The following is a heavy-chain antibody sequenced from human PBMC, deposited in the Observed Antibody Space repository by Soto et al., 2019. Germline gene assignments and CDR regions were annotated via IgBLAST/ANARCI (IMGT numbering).Heavy chain of an antibody. D-gene: IGHD3-9*01. CDR1: GFSLSYTGVP. CDR2: MYWHDDK. J-gene: IGHJ5*01. CDR3: AHSHFEILTGPFDS. V-gene: IGHV2-5*01. Sequence: SGPTLLNPTQTLPLTCTFSGFSLSYTGVPMGWIRQPPGKALEWLALMYWHDDKRYNPSLRNRLTIAKDTSKNRVALTLANVGPVDTATYFCAHSHFEILTGPFDSWGRGTLVTVS.